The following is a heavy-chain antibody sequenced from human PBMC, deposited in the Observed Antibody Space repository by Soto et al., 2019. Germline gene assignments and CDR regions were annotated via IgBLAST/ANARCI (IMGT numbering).Heavy chain of an antibody. J-gene: IGHJ2*01. CDR2: IASTGSAT. D-gene: IGHD2-15*01. CDR1: GFNFNNNG. V-gene: IGHV3-23*01. Sequence: EVQLLESGGGLVQPGGSLRLSCAASGFNFNNNGMSWVRQAPGKGLEWVSTIASTGSATWYADSVEGRFTISRDNSKNTVFVQMNSLRAEYTAVYYCARDRGYCSGGSCYWFFELWGRGTLVTVSS. CDR3: ARDRGYCSGGSCYWFFEL.